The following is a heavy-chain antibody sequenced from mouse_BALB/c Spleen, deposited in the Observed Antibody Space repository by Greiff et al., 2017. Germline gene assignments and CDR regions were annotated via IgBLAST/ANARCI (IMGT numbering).Heavy chain of an antibody. CDR3: TRGSRGWFAY. CDR2: IYPYNGGT. V-gene: IGHV1S29*02. J-gene: IGHJ3*01. CDR1: GYTFTDYN. Sequence: VQLQQSGPELVKPGASVKISCKAYGYTFTDYNMHWVKQSHGKSLEWIGYIYPYNGGTSYNQKFKGKAKLTAVTSASTAYMELSSLTNEDSAVYYCTRGSRGWFAYWGQGTLVTVSA.